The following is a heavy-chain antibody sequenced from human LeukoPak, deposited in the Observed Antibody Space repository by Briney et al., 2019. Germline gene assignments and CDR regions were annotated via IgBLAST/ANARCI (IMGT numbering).Heavy chain of an antibody. J-gene: IGHJ4*02. Sequence: GGSLRLSCSGSGFTLSSYSMGWFRQAPGKGLEWVSSISVRVVETHYADSVKGRFKIFRENATNTLYLQMNSLRAEDSVLYYWSKGRGSAWLMDSDCWGQGTLVTVSS. CDR1: GFTLSSYS. CDR2: ISVRVVET. V-gene: IGHV3-23*01. D-gene: IGHD6-19*01. CDR3: SKGRGSAWLMDSDC.